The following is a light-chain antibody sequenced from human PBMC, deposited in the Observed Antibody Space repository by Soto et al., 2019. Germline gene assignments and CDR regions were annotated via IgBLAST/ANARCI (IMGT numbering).Light chain of an antibody. J-gene: IGKJ5*01. CDR2: GAS. V-gene: IGKV3D-20*02. Sequence: EIVLTQAPGTLSLSPGERATLSCRASQNVDSNYLAWYQQKPGQAPRLLIYGASNRATGIPDRFSGSGSGTDFTLTISRLEPEDFAVYYCQQRNSWPITFGQGTRLEI. CDR1: QNVDSNY. CDR3: QQRNSWPIT.